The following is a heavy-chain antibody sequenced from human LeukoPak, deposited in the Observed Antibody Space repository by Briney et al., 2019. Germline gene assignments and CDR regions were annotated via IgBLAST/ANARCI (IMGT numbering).Heavy chain of an antibody. Sequence: SETLSLTCTVSGGSISSSSYYWGWIRQPPGKGLEWIGSIYYSGSTYYNPSLKSRVTISVDTSKSQFSLKLSSVTAADTAVYYCASYDSGGYYFLDYWGQGALVTVSS. J-gene: IGHJ4*02. CDR3: ASYDSGGYYFLDY. CDR2: IYYSGST. CDR1: GGSISSSSYY. D-gene: IGHD3-22*01. V-gene: IGHV4-39*01.